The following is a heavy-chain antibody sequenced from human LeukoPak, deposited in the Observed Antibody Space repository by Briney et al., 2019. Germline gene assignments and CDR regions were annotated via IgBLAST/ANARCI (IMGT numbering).Heavy chain of an antibody. CDR3: ARDRGRQLGYCSSTSCLDYGMDV. D-gene: IGHD2-2*01. Sequence: ASVKVSCKASGYTFTGYYMHWVRQAPGQGLEWMGWINPNSGGTNYAQKFQGRVTMTRDTSISTAYMELSRLRSDDTAVYYCARDRGRQLGYCSSTSCLDYGMDVWGQGTTVTVSS. CDR1: GYTFTGYY. CDR2: INPNSGGT. J-gene: IGHJ6*02. V-gene: IGHV1-2*02.